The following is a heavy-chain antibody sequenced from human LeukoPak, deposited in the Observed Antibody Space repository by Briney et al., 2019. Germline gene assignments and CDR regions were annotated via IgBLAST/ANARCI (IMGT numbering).Heavy chain of an antibody. J-gene: IGHJ4*02. Sequence: PGGSLRLSCAASGFPFSSYAMHWVRQAPGKGLEFVSAINSNGRSTFYAISVKGGFTVSRDNSKNTLYLQMGSLRADDMAVYYCARDMTGNYYDTWGQGTLVTVSS. CDR2: INSNGRST. CDR3: ARDMTGNYYDT. CDR1: GFPFSSYA. V-gene: IGHV3-64*01. D-gene: IGHD3-22*01.